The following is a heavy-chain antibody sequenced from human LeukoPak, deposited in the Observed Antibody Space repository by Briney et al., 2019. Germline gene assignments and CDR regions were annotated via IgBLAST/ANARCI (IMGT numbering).Heavy chain of an antibody. CDR2: ISYDGSNK. CDR1: GFTFSSYA. J-gene: IGHJ3*02. Sequence: GRSLRLSCAASGFTFSSYAVHWVRQAPDKGLEWVAVISYDGSNKYYADSVKGRFTISRDNSKNTLYLQMNSLRAEDTAVYYCARAREAFDIWGQGTMVTVSS. CDR3: ARAREAFDI. V-gene: IGHV3-30*04.